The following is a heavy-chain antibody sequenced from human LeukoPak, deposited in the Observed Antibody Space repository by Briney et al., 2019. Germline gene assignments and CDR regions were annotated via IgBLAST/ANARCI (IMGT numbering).Heavy chain of an antibody. CDR3: AKDHSSGWYTDFDY. Sequence: GGSLRLSCAASGFTFSSYWMNWARQAPGKGLEWVASINHNGNVNYYADSVKGRFTISRDNSKNTLYLQMNSLRAEDTAVYYCAKDHSSGWYTDFDYWGQGTLVTVSS. V-gene: IGHV3-7*01. D-gene: IGHD6-19*01. CDR1: GFTFSSYW. J-gene: IGHJ4*02. CDR2: INHNGNVN.